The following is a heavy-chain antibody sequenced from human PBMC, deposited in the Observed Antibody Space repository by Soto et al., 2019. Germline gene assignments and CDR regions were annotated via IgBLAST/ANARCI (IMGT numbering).Heavy chain of an antibody. CDR3: ATPPTSVTPSPNFDS. Sequence: GGSLRLSCAASGFTFSNYPMSWVRQAPGKGLEWVSAIGRSGADTFHTDSVKGRFTISRDNSKNTLYLQMNSLRADDTAVYFCATPPTSVTPSPNFDSWGQGTLVTVSS. CDR2: IGRSGADT. V-gene: IGHV3-23*01. D-gene: IGHD4-17*01. CDR1: GFTFSNYP. J-gene: IGHJ4*02.